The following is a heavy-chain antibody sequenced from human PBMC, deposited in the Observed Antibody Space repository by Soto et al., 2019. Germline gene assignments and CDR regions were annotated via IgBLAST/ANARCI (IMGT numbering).Heavy chain of an antibody. V-gene: IGHV4-30-4*01. J-gene: IGHJ5*02. CDR1: GGSITSDYSC. Sequence: SETLSLTCTVSGGSITSDYSCWSWIRQPPGEGLEWIGHIFDSGTTYTNPSLRSQVAISLDTSKNHFSLTLSSVTAADTAVYYCARATIVLVPAAMVSHWFDPWGQGTLVTVSS. D-gene: IGHD2-2*01. CDR2: IFDSGTT. CDR3: ARATIVLVPAAMVSHWFDP.